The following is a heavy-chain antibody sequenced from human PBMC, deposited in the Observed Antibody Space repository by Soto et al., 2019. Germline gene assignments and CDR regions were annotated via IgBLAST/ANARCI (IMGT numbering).Heavy chain of an antibody. Sequence: SETLSLTCTVSGGSISSYYWSWIRQPPGKGLEWIGYICYSGSTNYNPSLKSRVTISVDTSKNQFSLKLSSVTAADTAMYYCARLGDSSGYHELHYYYGMDVWGQGTTVTVSS. CDR2: ICYSGST. CDR3: ARLGDSSGYHELHYYYGMDV. J-gene: IGHJ6*02. CDR1: GGSISSYY. V-gene: IGHV4-59*01. D-gene: IGHD3-22*01.